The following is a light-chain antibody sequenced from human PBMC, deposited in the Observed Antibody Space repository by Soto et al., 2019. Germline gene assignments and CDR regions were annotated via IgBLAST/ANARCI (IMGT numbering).Light chain of an antibody. V-gene: IGKV1-27*01. CDR1: QAIRNF. CDR3: QKYSSVPV. CDR2: ATS. J-gene: IGKJ3*01. Sequence: DIQMTQSPTSLSASVGDRVTITCRASQAIRNFVAWYQQKPGKAHKLLIYATSTLQSGVPSRFSGSGSGKDFTLTISSLQPEDVATYSCQKYSSVPVFGPGTKVEIK.